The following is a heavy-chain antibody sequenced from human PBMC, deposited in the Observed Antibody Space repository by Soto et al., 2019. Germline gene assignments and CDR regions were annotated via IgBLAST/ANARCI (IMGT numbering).Heavy chain of an antibody. CDR2: ISGSGGNT. CDR3: AKGLRRLLRTQYYYGLDV. D-gene: IGHD3-16*01. CDR1: GFTFSPYA. J-gene: IGHJ6*02. Sequence: GGSLRLSCAASGFTFSPYAMTWVRQAPGKGLEWVSSISGSGGNTNYADSVKGRFTVSRDNSKRTLSLQMNSLTEEDTAIYYCAKGLRRLLRTQYYYGLDVWGQGNTVTVSS. V-gene: IGHV3-23*01.